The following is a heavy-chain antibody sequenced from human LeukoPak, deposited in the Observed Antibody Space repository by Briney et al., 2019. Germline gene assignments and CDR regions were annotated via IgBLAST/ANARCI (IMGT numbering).Heavy chain of an antibody. D-gene: IGHD2-2*01. J-gene: IGHJ3*02. Sequence: PGGSLRLSCAASGFTFSNAWIGWVRQMPGKGLEWMGIIYPGDSDTRYSPSFQGQVTISADKSISTAYLQWSSLKASDTAMYYCARHGSCSSTSCSTPVDAFDIWGQGTMVTVSS. V-gene: IGHV5-51*01. CDR1: GFTFSNAW. CDR2: IYPGDSDT. CDR3: ARHGSCSSTSCSTPVDAFDI.